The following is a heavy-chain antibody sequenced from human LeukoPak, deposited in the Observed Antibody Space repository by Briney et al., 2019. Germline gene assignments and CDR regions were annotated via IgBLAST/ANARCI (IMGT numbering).Heavy chain of an antibody. D-gene: IGHD4-17*01. CDR3: AREGLYGDYAY. CDR2: MNPNSGNT. J-gene: IGHJ4*02. CDR1: GYTFSSYD. Sequence: GASVKVSCKASGYTFSSYDINWVRQATGQGLEWMGWMNPNSGNTGYAQKFQGRVTITRDTSASTAYMELSSLRSEDTAVYYCAREGLYGDYAYWGQGTLVTVSS. V-gene: IGHV1-8*01.